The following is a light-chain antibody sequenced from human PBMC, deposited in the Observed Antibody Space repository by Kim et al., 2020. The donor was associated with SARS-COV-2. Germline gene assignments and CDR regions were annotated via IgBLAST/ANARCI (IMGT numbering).Light chain of an antibody. J-gene: IGLJ2*01. Sequence: KTLTISCTGSGRTLASNYVHWYQQRPGSVPTIVIYEDNQRPSGVPDRFSGSIDTSSNSASLTISGLKTEDEADYYCQSCDSNNHVIFGGGTQLTVL. CDR2: EDN. CDR1: GRTLASNY. CDR3: QSCDSNNHVI. V-gene: IGLV6-57*02.